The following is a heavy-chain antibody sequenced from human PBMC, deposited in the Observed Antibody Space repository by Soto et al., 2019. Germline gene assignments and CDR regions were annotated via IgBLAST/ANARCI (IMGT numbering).Heavy chain of an antibody. CDR3: AKDPLGRGYSLDAFDI. V-gene: IGHV3-7*01. CDR1: GFTFSSYW. D-gene: IGHD3-22*01. CDR2: IKQDGSEK. Sequence: PGGSLRLSCAASGFTFSSYWMSWVRQAPGKGLEWVANIKQDGSEKYYVDSVKGRFTISRDNAKNTLYLQMNSLRAEDTAVYYCAKDPLGRGYSLDAFDIWGQGTMVTVSS. J-gene: IGHJ3*02.